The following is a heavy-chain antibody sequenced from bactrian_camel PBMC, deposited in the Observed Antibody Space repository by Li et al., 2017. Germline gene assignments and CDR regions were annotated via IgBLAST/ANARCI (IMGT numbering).Heavy chain of an antibody. CDR1: GHLYSTFC. Sequence: QVQLVESGGGSVQAGGSLRLTSPAFGHLYSTFCMAWFRQAPGKERERVAVIDTDGTSSYIDSVKGRFTISKDNAKNTLYLQMNALKPEDTAMYYCAAGDLLCKGIHELAHWGQGTQVTVS. CDR3: AAGDLLCKGIHELAH. V-gene: IGHV3S53*01. J-gene: IGHJ4*01. CDR2: IDTDGTS. D-gene: IGHD2*01.